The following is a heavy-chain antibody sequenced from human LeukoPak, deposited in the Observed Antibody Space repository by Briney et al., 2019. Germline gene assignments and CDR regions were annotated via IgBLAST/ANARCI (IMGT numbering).Heavy chain of an antibody. CDR1: GGSFSGYY. Sequence: SETLSLTCAVYGGSFSGYYWSWIRQPPGKGLEWIGEINHSGSTNYNPSLKSRVTISVDTSKNQFSLKLSSVTAADTAVYYCARERAHSSSPPFDYWGQGTLVTVSS. CDR2: INHSGST. CDR3: ARERAHSSSPPFDY. D-gene: IGHD6-13*01. V-gene: IGHV4-34*01. J-gene: IGHJ4*02.